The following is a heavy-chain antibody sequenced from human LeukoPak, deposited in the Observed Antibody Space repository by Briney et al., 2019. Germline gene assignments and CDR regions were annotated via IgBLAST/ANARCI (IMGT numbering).Heavy chain of an antibody. CDR1: GGSTTSSY. CDR2: IYYSGSI. Sequence: SETLSLTCTVSGGSTTSSYWSWIRQPPGRGLEWIGYIYYSGSINYNPSLKSRVTISLDTSKNQFSLKLSSVTAADTAVYYCARDWGTAMDFYYYYGMDVWGQGTTVTVSS. CDR3: ARDWGTAMDFYYYYGMDV. J-gene: IGHJ6*02. V-gene: IGHV4-59*12. D-gene: IGHD5-18*01.